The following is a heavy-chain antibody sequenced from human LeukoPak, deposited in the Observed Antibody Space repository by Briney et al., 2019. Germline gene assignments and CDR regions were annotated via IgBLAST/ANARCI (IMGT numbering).Heavy chain of an antibody. CDR3: AKEPRLRTAGWWAEFDL. J-gene: IGHJ4*02. V-gene: IGHV3-11*04. CDR2: ISSSGSTI. Sequence: GGSLRLSCAASGFTFSDYYMSWMRQAPGKGLEWVSYISSSGSTIYYADSVKGRFTISRDKSMLYLQMNSLGPDDTAVYYCAKEPRLRTAGWWAEFDLWGQGTLVTVSS. D-gene: IGHD2-15*01. CDR1: GFTFSDYY.